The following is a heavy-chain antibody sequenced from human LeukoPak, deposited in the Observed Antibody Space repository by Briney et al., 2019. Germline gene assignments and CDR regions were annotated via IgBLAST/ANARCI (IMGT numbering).Heavy chain of an antibody. CDR3: ARWVGYCSSTSCDWFDP. CDR2: MNPNSGNT. Sequence: ASVKVSCKASGYTFTSYDINWVRQATGQGLEWMGWMNPNSGNTGYAQKFQGRVTMTRNTSISTAYMELSSLRSEDTAVYYCARWVGYCSSTSCDWFDPWGQGTLVTVSS. V-gene: IGHV1-8*01. J-gene: IGHJ5*02. D-gene: IGHD2-2*01. CDR1: GYTFTSYD.